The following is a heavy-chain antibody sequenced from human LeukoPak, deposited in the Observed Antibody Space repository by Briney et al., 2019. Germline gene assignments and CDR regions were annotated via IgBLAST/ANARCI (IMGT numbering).Heavy chain of an antibody. D-gene: IGHD6-6*01. J-gene: IGHJ4*02. CDR1: GGSFSGYY. CDR3: AXXXXXPGNSSPYYFDY. Sequence: SETLSLTCAVYGGSFSGYYWSWIRQPPGKGLEWIGEINHSGSTNYNPSLKSRVTISVDTSKNQFSLKLSSVTAADTAVYYCAXXXXXPGNSSPYYFDYWGQGTLVTVSS. V-gene: IGHV4-34*01. CDR2: INHSGST.